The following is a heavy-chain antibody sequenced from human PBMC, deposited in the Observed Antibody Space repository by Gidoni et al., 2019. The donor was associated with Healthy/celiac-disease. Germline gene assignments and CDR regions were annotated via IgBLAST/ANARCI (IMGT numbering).Heavy chain of an antibody. D-gene: IGHD4-4*01. CDR2: IFSNDEK. J-gene: IGHJ3*02. CDR1: GFSLSNARMG. CDR3: ARYYSRWWVEDAFDI. V-gene: IGHV2-26*01. Sequence: QVTLKESGPVLVKPTETLTLTCPVSGFSLSNARMGVSWIRQPPGKALEWLAHIFSNDEKSYSTSLKSRFTISKDTSKSQVVLTMTNMDPVDTATYYCARYYSRWWVEDAFDIWGQGTMVTVSS.